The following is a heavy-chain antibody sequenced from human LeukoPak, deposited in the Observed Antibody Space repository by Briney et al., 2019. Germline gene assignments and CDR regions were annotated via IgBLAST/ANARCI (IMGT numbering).Heavy chain of an antibody. V-gene: IGHV3-23*01. Sequence: GGSLRLSCAASRFTFSSYAMSWVRQAPGKGLEWVSGISSSGGSTFYADSVKGRFTISRNNSKNTVYLQMISLRAEDTAVYHCAKEAGNGWSYFDYWGQGSLVTVSS. CDR2: ISSSGGST. D-gene: IGHD6-19*01. CDR1: RFTFSSYA. J-gene: IGHJ4*02. CDR3: AKEAGNGWSYFDY.